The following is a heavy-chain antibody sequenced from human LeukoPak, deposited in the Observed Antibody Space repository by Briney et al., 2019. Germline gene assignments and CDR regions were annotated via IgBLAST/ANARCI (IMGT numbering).Heavy chain of an antibody. CDR1: GFTFTSSA. D-gene: IGHD2-15*01. CDR2: IVVGSGNT. Sequence: GASVKVSCKASGFTFTSSAVQWVRQARGQRLEWIGWIVVGSGNTNYAQKFQERVTITRDMSTSTAYMELSSLRSEDTAVYYCAADEFGYSNYYYMDVWGKGTTVTVSS. J-gene: IGHJ6*03. V-gene: IGHV1-58*01. CDR3: AADEFGYSNYYYMDV.